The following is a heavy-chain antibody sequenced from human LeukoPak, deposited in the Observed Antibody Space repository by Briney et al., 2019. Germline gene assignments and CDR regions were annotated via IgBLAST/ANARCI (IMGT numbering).Heavy chain of an antibody. CDR3: ARVPREGHDNWFDP. V-gene: IGHV3-48*01. Sequence: GGSLRLSCVASGFTFSSHSMNWVRQAPGKGLEWVSYISSSSGIIHYADSVKGRFIISREDAKNSLFLQMNSLSPEDTAVYYCARVPREGHDNWFDPWGQGTLVTVSS. J-gene: IGHJ5*02. CDR1: GFTFSSHS. D-gene: IGHD1-26*01. CDR2: ISSSSGII.